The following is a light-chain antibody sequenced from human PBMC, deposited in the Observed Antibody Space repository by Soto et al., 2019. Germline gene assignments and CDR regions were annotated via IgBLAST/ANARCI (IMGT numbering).Light chain of an antibody. Sequence: EIMMTQSPATLSVSPGERATLDCRASQSVASNLAWYQQKPGQAPRLLIYGVYIRATGIPARFSSSGSGTEFTLTISSLQSEDFAVYYCQQYYNWPLTVGAGTKVEIK. CDR2: GVY. CDR1: QSVASN. J-gene: IGKJ4*01. CDR3: QQYYNWPLT. V-gene: IGKV3D-15*01.